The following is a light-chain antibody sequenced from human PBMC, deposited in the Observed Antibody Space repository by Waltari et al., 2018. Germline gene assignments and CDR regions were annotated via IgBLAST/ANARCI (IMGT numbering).Light chain of an antibody. J-gene: IGLJ2*01. CDR3: HSRDSSSTRV. CDR2: GQD. V-gene: IGLV3-19*01. Sequence: SSKLTQDPAVSVALGQTVKITCQGDSLRRFYASWYQQRPGQAPVLVFYGQDDRPSGIPERVSGSTSGDTAYLTITGAQADDEADYYCHSRDSSSTRVFGGGTRLTV. CDR1: SLRRFY.